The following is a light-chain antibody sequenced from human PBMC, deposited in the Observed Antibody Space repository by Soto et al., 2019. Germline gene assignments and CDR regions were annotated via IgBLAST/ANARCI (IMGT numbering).Light chain of an antibody. J-gene: IGKJ5*01. CDR3: QQRSNWPPPIT. CDR1: QSVSSY. CDR2: EAS. V-gene: IGKV3-11*01. Sequence: EIVLTQSPATLSLSPGERATLSCRASQSVSSYLAWYQQKPGQAPRLLMYEASNRATGIPARFSGSGSGTDFTLTISSLEPEDFAVYYCQQRSNWPPPITFGQGTRLEIK.